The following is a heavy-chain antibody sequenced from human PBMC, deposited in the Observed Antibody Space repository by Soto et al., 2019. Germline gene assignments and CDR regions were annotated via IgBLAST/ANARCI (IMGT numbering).Heavy chain of an antibody. J-gene: IGHJ6*03. D-gene: IGHD3-10*01. CDR2: IIPILGIA. Sequence: GASVKVSCKASGGTFSSYTISWVRQAPGQGLEWMGRIIPILGIANYAQKFQGRVTITADKSTSTAYMEPSSLRSEDTAVYYCAIREGSHYYYYYMDVWGKGTTVTVSS. CDR3: AIREGSHYYYYYMDV. V-gene: IGHV1-69*02. CDR1: GGTFSSYT.